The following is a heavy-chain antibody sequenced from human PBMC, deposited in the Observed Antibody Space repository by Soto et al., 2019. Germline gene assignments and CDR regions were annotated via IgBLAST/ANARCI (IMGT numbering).Heavy chain of an antibody. CDR1: GFTFSSYG. J-gene: IGHJ4*02. V-gene: IGHV3-33*01. Sequence: PGGSLRLSCAASGFTFSSYGMHWVRQAPGKGLEWVAVIWYDGSNKYYADSVKGRFTISRDNSKNTLYLQMNSLRAEDTAVYYCARDSHCGGDCYSRYFDYWGQGTLVTVSS. CDR3: ARDSHCGGDCYSRYFDY. CDR2: IWYDGSNK. D-gene: IGHD2-21*02.